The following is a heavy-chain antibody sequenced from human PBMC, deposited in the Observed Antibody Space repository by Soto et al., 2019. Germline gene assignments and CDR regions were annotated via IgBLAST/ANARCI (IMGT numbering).Heavy chain of an antibody. CDR3: ASTRGSSTSYYYYGMDV. CDR1: GYSFTSYW. V-gene: IGHV5-10-1*01. CDR2: IDPSDSYT. D-gene: IGHD2-2*01. Sequence: PGESLKISCKGSGYSFTSYWISWVRQMPGKGLEWMGRIDPSDSYTNYSPSFQGHVTISADKSISTAYLQRSSLKASDTAMYYCASTRGSSTSYYYYGMDVWGQGTTVTVSS. J-gene: IGHJ6*02.